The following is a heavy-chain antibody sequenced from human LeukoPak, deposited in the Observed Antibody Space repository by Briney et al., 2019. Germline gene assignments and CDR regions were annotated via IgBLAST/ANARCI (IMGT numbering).Heavy chain of an antibody. CDR3: ARDGGYSGYATHSYGMDV. CDR1: GGSISSGGYS. Sequence: SETLSLTCAVSGGSISSGGYSWSWVRQPPGKGLEWIGYIYHSGSAYYNPSLKSRVTISVDRSKNQFSLKLSSVTAADTAVYYCARDGGYSGYATHSYGMDVWGQGTTVTVSS. V-gene: IGHV4-30-2*01. J-gene: IGHJ6*02. D-gene: IGHD5-12*01. CDR2: IYHSGSA.